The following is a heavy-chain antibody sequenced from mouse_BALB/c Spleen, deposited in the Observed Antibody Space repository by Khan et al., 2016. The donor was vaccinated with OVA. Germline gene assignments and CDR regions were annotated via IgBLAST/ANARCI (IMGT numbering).Heavy chain of an antibody. J-gene: IGHJ2*01. D-gene: IGHD1-1*01. CDR1: GYTFTSYW. Sequence: QVQLQQPGAELVKAGASVKLSCKASGYTFTSYWMHWVKQRLGQGLEWFAETIPTNGRTYYTEKFKSKATLTVDKSSNPAYMLLSGPTFEDSAVYYCARIKKIVATYFDYWGQGTTLTVSS. CDR2: TIPTNGRT. CDR3: ARIKKIVATYFDY. V-gene: IGHV1S81*02.